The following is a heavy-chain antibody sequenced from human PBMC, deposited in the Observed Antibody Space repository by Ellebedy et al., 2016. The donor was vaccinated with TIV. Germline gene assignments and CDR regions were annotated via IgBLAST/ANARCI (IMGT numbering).Heavy chain of an antibody. V-gene: IGHV4-34*01. Sequence: SETLSLTCAVHGGSFSGYYWSWIRQSPGKGLEWIGTVYYSGNTYYNPSLKSRVTISVDTSMNRFSLEVNSVTAADTAVYYCARLGRPGNTAYYFDYWGQGALVTVSS. D-gene: IGHD1-7*01. J-gene: IGHJ4*02. CDR1: GGSFSGYY. CDR2: VYYSGNT. CDR3: ARLGRPGNTAYYFDY.